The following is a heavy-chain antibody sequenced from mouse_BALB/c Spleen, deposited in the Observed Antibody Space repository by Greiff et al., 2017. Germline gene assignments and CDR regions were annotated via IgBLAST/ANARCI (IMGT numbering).Heavy chain of an antibody. D-gene: IGHD4-1*01. V-gene: IGHV1-69*02. CDR2: IYPSDSYT. Sequence: QVQLQQPGAELVRPGASVKLFCKASGYTLTSYWINWVKQRPGQGLEWIGNIYPSDSYTNYNQKFKDKATLTVDKSSSTAYMQLSSPTAEDSAVYYCTRGDWDGYWGQGTTLTVSS. J-gene: IGHJ2*01. CDR3: TRGDWDGY. CDR1: GYTLTSYW.